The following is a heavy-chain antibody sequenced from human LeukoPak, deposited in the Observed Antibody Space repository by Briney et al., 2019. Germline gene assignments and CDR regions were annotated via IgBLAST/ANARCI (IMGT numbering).Heavy chain of an antibody. CDR3: ARRYRNWNDEDDAFDI. J-gene: IGHJ3*02. CDR1: GGSISSYY. V-gene: IGHV4-59*08. Sequence: SETLSLTCTVPGGSISSYYWSWIRQPPGKGLEWIGYIYYSGSTNYNPSLKSRVTISVDTSKNQFSLKLSSVTAADTAVYYCARRYRNWNDEDDAFDIWGQGTMVTVSS. CDR2: IYYSGST. D-gene: IGHD1-20*01.